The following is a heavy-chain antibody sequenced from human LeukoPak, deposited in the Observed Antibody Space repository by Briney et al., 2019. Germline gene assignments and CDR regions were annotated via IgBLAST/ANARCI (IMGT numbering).Heavy chain of an antibody. CDR2: ISSSSSYI. CDR3: TRHGLGYCSGGSCYGETN. J-gene: IGHJ4*02. Sequence: PGGSLRLSCAASGFTFSSYSMNWVRQAPGKGLEWVSSISSSSSYIYYADSVKGRFTISRDNAKNSLYLQMNSLKTEDTAVYYCTRHGLGYCSGGSCYGETNWGQGTLVTVSS. D-gene: IGHD2-15*01. V-gene: IGHV3-21*04. CDR1: GFTFSSYS.